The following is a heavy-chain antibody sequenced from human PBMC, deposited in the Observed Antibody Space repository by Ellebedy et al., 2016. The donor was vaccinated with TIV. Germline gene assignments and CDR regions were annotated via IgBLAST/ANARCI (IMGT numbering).Heavy chain of an antibody. D-gene: IGHD2-2*03. V-gene: IGHV3-33*01. J-gene: IGHJ4*02. Sequence: GESLKISXAASGFTFSNYAMHWVRQAPGKGLEWVARIWNDGSGKYYADSVKGRFTISRDNSENTLYLQMNSLRAEDTAVYYCARDMDLDYWGQGTLVTVSS. CDR3: ARDMDLDY. CDR1: GFTFSNYA. CDR2: IWNDGSGK.